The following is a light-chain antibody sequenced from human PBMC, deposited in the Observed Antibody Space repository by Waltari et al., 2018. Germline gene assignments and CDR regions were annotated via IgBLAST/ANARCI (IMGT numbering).Light chain of an antibody. CDR1: QSISSY. V-gene: IGKV1-39*01. J-gene: IGKJ2*01. CDR2: AAS. Sequence: DIQRTQSPSSLSASVGDRFTITGRASQSISSYVNWYQQKPGKAPKLLIYAASSLQSGVPSRFSGSGSGTDFTLTISSLQPEDFATYYCQQSYSTPYTFGQGTKLEIK. CDR3: QQSYSTPYT.